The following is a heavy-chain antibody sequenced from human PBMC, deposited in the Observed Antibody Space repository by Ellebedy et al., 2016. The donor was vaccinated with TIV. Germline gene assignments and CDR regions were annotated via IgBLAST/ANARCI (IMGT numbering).Heavy chain of an antibody. Sequence: SQTLSLTCXVSGDSISRGGYSWSWIRQPPGKGLEWIGYIYHSGKTYYNPSLKSRVTISVDRPKNQFSVRLNSVTAADTAVYYCARVRNYYDSSGYYWPYNWFDPWGQGTLVTVSS. V-gene: IGHV4-30-2*01. CDR2: IYHSGKT. D-gene: IGHD3-22*01. J-gene: IGHJ5*02. CDR3: ARVRNYYDSSGYYWPYNWFDP. CDR1: GDSISRGGYS.